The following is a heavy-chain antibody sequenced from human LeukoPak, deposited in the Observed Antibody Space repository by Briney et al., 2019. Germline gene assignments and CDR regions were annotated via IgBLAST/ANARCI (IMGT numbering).Heavy chain of an antibody. J-gene: IGHJ4*02. Sequence: SETLSLTCTVSGGSISSSSYYWGWIRQPPGKGLEWIGSIYYSGSTYYNPSLKSRVTISVDTSKNQFSLKLSSVTAADTAVYYCARITIFGGNYFDYWGQGTLVTVSS. CDR1: GGSISSSSYY. D-gene: IGHD3-3*01. CDR3: ARITIFGGNYFDY. CDR2: IYYSGST. V-gene: IGHV4-39*01.